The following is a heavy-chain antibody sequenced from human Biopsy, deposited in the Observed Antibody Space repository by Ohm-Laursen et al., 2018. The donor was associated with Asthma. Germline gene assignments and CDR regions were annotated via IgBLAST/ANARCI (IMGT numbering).Heavy chain of an antibody. CDR1: GGTFSNFA. D-gene: IGHD6-19*01. V-gene: IGHV1-69*13. CDR3: ARCQVGYSSGWSLLLKKIYYSGMDV. CDR2: IMTVFGTT. Sequence: ASVKVSCKAPGGTFSNFAISWVRQAPGQGLEWLGGIMTVFGTTNYAQKFQGRVTITADESTSTSYMEVTSLRSEDTAIYYCARCQVGYSSGWSLLLKKIYYSGMDVWGQGNAVTVSS. J-gene: IGHJ6*02.